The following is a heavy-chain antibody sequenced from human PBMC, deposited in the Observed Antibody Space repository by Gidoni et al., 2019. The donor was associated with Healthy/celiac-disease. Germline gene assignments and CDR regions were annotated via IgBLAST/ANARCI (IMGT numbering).Heavy chain of an antibody. Sequence: EVQLLESGGGLVQHGGSLRLSCAASGFTFSSYAMSWVRQAPGKGLEWVSAISGSGGSTYYADSVKGRFTSSRDNSKNTLYLQMNSLRAEDTAVYYCAKLSSGWYFDLIDYWGQGTLVTVSS. CDR2: ISGSGGST. CDR3: AKLSSGWYFDLIDY. CDR1: GFTFSSYA. J-gene: IGHJ4*02. V-gene: IGHV3-23*01. D-gene: IGHD6-19*01.